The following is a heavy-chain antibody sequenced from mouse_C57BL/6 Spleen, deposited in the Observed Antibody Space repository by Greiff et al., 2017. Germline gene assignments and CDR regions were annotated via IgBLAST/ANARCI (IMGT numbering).Heavy chain of an antibody. V-gene: IGHV2-2*01. Sequence: VKLQESGPGLVQPSQSLSITCTVSGFSLTSYGVHWVRQSPGKGLEWLGVIWSGGSTDYNAAFISRLSISKDNSKSQVFFKMNSLQADDTAIYYCAGRDSNYPYYYAMDYWGQGTSVTVSS. D-gene: IGHD2-5*01. CDR3: AGRDSNYPYYYAMDY. CDR1: GFSLTSYG. J-gene: IGHJ4*01. CDR2: IWSGGST.